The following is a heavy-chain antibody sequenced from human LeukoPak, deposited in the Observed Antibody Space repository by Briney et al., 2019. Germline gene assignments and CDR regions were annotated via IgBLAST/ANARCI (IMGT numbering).Heavy chain of an antibody. CDR3: ARANLLRFLGGFDP. CDR2: INHRGST. V-gene: IGHV4-34*01. CDR1: GGSFSGYY. J-gene: IGHJ5*02. Sequence: SETLSLTCAVYGGSFSGYYWSWIRQPPGKGLEWIGKINHRGSTNYYPSLKSRVTISVDTSKNQFSLKLSSVTAADTAVYYCARANLLRFLGGFDPWGQGTLVTVSS. D-gene: IGHD3-3*01.